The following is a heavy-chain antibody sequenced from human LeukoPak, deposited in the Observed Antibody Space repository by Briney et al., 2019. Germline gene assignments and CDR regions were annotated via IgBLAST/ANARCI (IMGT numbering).Heavy chain of an antibody. Sequence: PGGSLRLSCAASGLTFSRYAMSWVRQAPGKGLEWVSDISGSGGSTYYADSVKGRLTISRDNSKNTLYLQMNSLRAEDTAVYYCARDSSSHYYFDYWGQGTLVTVSS. CDR3: ARDSSSHYYFDY. V-gene: IGHV3-23*01. D-gene: IGHD2-2*01. CDR2: ISGSGGST. CDR1: GLTFSRYA. J-gene: IGHJ4*02.